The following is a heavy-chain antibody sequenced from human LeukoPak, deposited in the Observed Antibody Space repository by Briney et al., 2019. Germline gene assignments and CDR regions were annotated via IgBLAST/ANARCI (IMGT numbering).Heavy chain of an antibody. Sequence: PSETLSLTCTVSGGSISSNSYYWSWIRQPAGKGLECIGRIYTTGSTNYNPSLKSRVTISIDTSKNQFSLKLSSVTAADTAVYYCARDREYSSGWYMAPNYYYYYMDVWGKGTTVTVSS. V-gene: IGHV4-61*02. J-gene: IGHJ6*03. D-gene: IGHD6-19*01. CDR2: IYTTGST. CDR3: ARDREYSSGWYMAPNYYYYYMDV. CDR1: GGSISSNSYY.